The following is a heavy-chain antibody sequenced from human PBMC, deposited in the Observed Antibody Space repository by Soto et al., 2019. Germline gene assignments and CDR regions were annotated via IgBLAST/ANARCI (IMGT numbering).Heavy chain of an antibody. Sequence: GGSLRLSCSASGFTFSSYAMYWVRQAPGKGLEYVSAISSNGGSTYYADSVKGRFTISRDNSKNTLYLQMSSLRAEDTAVYYCVPWMTDFWTGYYDNWLKPWRQRTLVIFS. CDR1: GFTFSSYA. CDR2: ISSNGGST. CDR3: VPWMTDFWTGYYDNWLKP. V-gene: IGHV3-64D*06. D-gene: IGHD3-3*01. J-gene: IGHJ5*02.